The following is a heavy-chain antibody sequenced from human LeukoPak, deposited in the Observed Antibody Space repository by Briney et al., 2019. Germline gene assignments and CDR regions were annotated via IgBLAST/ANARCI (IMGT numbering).Heavy chain of an antibody. CDR3: AKDGSYDFWSGYFDY. CDR1: GFTFSSYA. D-gene: IGHD3-3*01. V-gene: IGHV3-23*01. Sequence: GGSLRLSCAASGFTFSSYAMSWVRQAPGKGLEWVSAISGSGGSTYYADSVKGRFTISRDNSKNTLYLQMNSLRAEDTAVYYCAKDGSYDFWSGYFDYWGQGTLVTVSS. CDR2: ISGSGGST. J-gene: IGHJ4*02.